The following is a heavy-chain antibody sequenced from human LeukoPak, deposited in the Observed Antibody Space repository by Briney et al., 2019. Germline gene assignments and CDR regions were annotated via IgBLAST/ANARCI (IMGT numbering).Heavy chain of an antibody. J-gene: IGHJ4*02. CDR3: ARDPYGGFDY. Sequence: ASVKVSCKASGYSFSVYYMHWVRQAPGQGLEWMGWINPISSGTNYARKFQDRVTMTSDSSISTAYMELSSLRSDDTAVYYCARDPYGGFDYWGQGTLVTVSS. CDR2: INPISSGT. D-gene: IGHD4-23*01. CDR1: GYSFSVYY. V-gene: IGHV1-2*02.